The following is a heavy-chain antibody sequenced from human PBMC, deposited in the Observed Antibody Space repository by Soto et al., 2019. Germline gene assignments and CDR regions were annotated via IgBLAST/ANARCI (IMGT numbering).Heavy chain of an antibody. CDR1: GYTFTALA. Sequence: QVQLVQSGAEVKKPGASVRVSCETSGYTFTALAMHWVRQAPGQRLEWLGWINTGNGDTKYSPNFQGSVSITRDTSASTSYLELTSLRSEDTAVYYCATLCGGYCYSGDYWGQGTLVTVSS. CDR2: INTGNGDT. D-gene: IGHD2-21*01. V-gene: IGHV1-3*04. J-gene: IGHJ4*02. CDR3: ATLCGGYCYSGDY.